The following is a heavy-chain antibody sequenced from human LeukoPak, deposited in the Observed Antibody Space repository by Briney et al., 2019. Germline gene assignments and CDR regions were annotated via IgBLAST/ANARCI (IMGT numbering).Heavy chain of an antibody. D-gene: IGHD1-1*01. J-gene: IGHJ6*03. CDR3: ARVERERQYYYYYYYMDV. CDR1: GCSISSYY. CDR2: IYYSGST. V-gene: IGHV4-59*01. Sequence: PSETLSLTCTVSGCSISSYYWCWIRPPPGEGLGWIGYIYYSGSTNYNPSLKSRVTISVDTSKNQFSLKLSSVTAADTAVYYCARVERERQYYYYYYYMDVWGKGTTVTVSS.